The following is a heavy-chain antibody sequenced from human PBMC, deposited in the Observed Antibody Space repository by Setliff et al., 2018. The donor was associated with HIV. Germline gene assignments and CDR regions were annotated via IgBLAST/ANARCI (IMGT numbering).Heavy chain of an antibody. CDR2: INPNSGGT. V-gene: IGHV1-2*02. D-gene: IGHD2-2*01. CDR1: GYTFTGYY. CDR3: AIDMVGGWLRPMPDF. J-gene: IGHJ4*02. Sequence: ASVKVSCKASGYTFTGYYIHWVRQAPGQGLEWMGWINPNSGGTNFAQKFQGRVTMTGGTSINTAYMELSRLRSEDTAVYYCAIDMVGGWLRPMPDFWGQGALVTVSS.